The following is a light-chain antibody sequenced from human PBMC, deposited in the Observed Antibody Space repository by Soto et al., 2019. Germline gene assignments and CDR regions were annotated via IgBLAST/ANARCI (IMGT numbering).Light chain of an antibody. CDR1: SSDVGGYNY. V-gene: IGLV2-14*01. CDR3: SSYTSSSTL. CDR2: DVS. J-gene: IGLJ2*01. Sequence: QSALTQPASVSGSPGQSITISCTGTSSDVGGYNYVSWYQQHPGKAPKLMIYDVSNRPSGVSNRFSGSKSGNTASLTISGLLAEDEADYYCSSYTSSSTLFGGGTKVTVL.